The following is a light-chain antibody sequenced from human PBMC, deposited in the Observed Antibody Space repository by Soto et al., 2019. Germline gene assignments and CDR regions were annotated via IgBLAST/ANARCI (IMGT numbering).Light chain of an antibody. Sequence: EIVMTQSPATLSVSPGGRATLSCRASQSISDTLAWYQQKPGQAPRLLIYSASRRATGFPGRFSGSGSGTDFTHTISSLQSEDLAVYYCQQYNNWPWTFGQGTKVEIK. J-gene: IGKJ1*01. CDR1: QSISDT. V-gene: IGKV3-15*01. CDR2: SAS. CDR3: QQYNNWPWT.